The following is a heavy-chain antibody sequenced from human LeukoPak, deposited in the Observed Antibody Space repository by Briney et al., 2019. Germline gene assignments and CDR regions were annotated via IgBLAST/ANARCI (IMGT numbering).Heavy chain of an antibody. V-gene: IGHV3-21*01. J-gene: IGHJ4*02. CDR3: ARVRYDILTGPIDY. Sequence: GGSLSLSCAASGFTFSSYSMNWVRQAPGKRLEWVSSISSSSSYIYYADSVKGRFTISRDNAKNSLYLQMNSLRAEDTAVYYCARVRYDILTGPIDYWGQGTLVTVSS. CDR2: ISSSSSYI. CDR1: GFTFSSYS. D-gene: IGHD3-9*01.